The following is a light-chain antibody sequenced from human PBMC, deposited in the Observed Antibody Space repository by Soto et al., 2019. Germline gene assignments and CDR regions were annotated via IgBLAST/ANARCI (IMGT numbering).Light chain of an antibody. Sequence: DIVMTQSPDFLAVSLGERATINCKSSQNILYSSNNKNYLAWYQQKPGQPPKLLIYWASTRESGVPDRFTGSGSGTDFTLTISSLQAEDVAVYYCQQYYSSRTFGQGTKVEI. CDR1: QNILYSSNNKNY. CDR2: WAS. V-gene: IGKV4-1*01. J-gene: IGKJ1*01. CDR3: QQYYSSRT.